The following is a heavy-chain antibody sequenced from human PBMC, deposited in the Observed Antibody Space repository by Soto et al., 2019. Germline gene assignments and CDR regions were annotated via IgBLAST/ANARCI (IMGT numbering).Heavy chain of an antibody. CDR2: ISAYNGNT. CDR3: ASEARKQWLTTTVVTPRYYGMDV. Sequence: ASVKVSCKASGYTFTSYGISWVRQAPGQGLEWMGWISAYNGNTNYAQKLQGRVTMTTDTSTSTAYMELRSLRSDDTAVYYCASEARKQWLTTTVVTPRYYGMDVWGQGAAVTVSS. V-gene: IGHV1-18*01. J-gene: IGHJ6*02. D-gene: IGHD6-19*01. CDR1: GYTFTSYG.